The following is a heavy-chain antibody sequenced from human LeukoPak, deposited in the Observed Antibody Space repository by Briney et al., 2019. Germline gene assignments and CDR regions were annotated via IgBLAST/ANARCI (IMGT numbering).Heavy chain of an antibody. CDR1: GGSISSSSYY. CDR3: VRQYYDLRLDY. D-gene: IGHD3-3*01. J-gene: IGHJ4*02. CDR2: IYYSGST. V-gene: IGHV4-39*07. Sequence: SETLSLTCTVSGGSISSSSYYWGWIRQPPGKGLEWIGSIYYSGSTYYNPSLKSRVTISVDTSKNQFSLKLSSVTAADTAVYYCVRQYYDLRLDYWGQGTLVTVSS.